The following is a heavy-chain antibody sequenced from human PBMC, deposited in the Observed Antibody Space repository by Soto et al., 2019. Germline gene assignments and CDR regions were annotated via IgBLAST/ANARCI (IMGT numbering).Heavy chain of an antibody. CDR2: TYYRSKWYN. V-gene: IGHV6-1*01. Sequence: PSQTLSLTCAISGDSVSSNSVVWNWIRQSPSRGLEWLGRTYYRSKWYNENAESVKSRITINPDTSKNQFSLLLNSVTPEDTAVYYCARSSIVRGVPFDYWDQGTLVTVSS. CDR1: GDSVSSNSVV. J-gene: IGHJ4*02. CDR3: ARSSIVRGVPFDY. D-gene: IGHD3-10*01.